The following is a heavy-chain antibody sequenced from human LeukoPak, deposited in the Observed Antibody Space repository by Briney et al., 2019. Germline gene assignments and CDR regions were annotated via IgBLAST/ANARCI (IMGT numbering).Heavy chain of an antibody. J-gene: IGHJ4*02. CDR3: AKDHTAIMEGGFDY. CDR1: GFTFSSYG. D-gene: IGHD5-18*01. Sequence: GGTLRLSCAASGFTFSSYGMSWVRQAPGKGLEWVSAISGSGGSTYYADSVKGRFTISRDNSKNTLYLQMNSLRAEDTAVYYCAKDHTAIMEGGFDYWGQGTLVTVSS. CDR2: ISGSGGST. V-gene: IGHV3-23*01.